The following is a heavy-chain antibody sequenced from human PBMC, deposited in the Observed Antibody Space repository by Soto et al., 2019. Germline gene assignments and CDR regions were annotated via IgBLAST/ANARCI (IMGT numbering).Heavy chain of an antibody. V-gene: IGHV3-48*02. Sequence: GGSLRLSCASSGVTFSSFHMNWVRQAPGRGLEWVAYITSSSDTIYYSDSVKGRFTISRDNGKNSLFLQMNSLRDEDTAVYYCARVVVVIPPGYYYAMDVWGQGTTVTVSS. J-gene: IGHJ6*02. CDR3: ARVVVVIPPGYYYAMDV. D-gene: IGHD3-22*01. CDR2: ITSSSDTI. CDR1: GVTFSSFH.